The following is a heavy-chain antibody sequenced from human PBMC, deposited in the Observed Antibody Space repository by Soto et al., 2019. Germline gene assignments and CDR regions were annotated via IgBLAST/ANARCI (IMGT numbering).Heavy chain of an antibody. V-gene: IGHV3-23*01. CDR3: ANLGLMDAPWAAIPDMSSEDYFDY. CDR2: ISGSGGST. Sequence: EVQLLESGGGLVQPGGSLRLSCAASGFTFSSYAMSWVRQAPGKGLEWVAAISGSGGSTYYADSVKGRLTISRDNSKNTLYLQMNSLRAEDTAVYYCANLGLMDAPWAAIPDMSSEDYFDYWGQGTLVTVSS. CDR1: GFTFSSYA. D-gene: IGHD2-21*02. J-gene: IGHJ4*02.